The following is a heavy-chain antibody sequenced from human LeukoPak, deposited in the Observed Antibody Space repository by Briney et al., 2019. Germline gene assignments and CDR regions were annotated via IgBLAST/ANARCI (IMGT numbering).Heavy chain of an antibody. CDR2: IRYDGSNK. V-gene: IGHV3-30*02. CDR1: GFTFSSYG. CDR3: AKDRAVVAATPDY. J-gene: IGHJ4*02. Sequence: GGSLRLSCAVSGFTFSSYGMHWVRQAPGKGLEWVAFIRYDGSNKHYADSVKGRCTSSRDNSKNTLYLQMNSLRAEDTAVYYCAKDRAVVAATPDYWGQGTLVTVSS. D-gene: IGHD2-15*01.